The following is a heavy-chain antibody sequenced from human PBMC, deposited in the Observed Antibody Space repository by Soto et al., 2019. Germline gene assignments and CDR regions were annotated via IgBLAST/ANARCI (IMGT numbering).Heavy chain of an antibody. D-gene: IGHD5-12*01. CDR2: ISAYNGNT. CDR1: GYTFTSYG. Sequence: QVHLVQSGAEVKKPGASVKVSCKAYGYTFTSYGIAWMRQAPGQGLEWMGWISAYNGNTDYAQKVHGRVTMTSDTSTGTAYMELGSLRSDDTAVYYCARAVATIPLWFPDYWGQGTLFTVSS. CDR3: ARAVATIPLWFPDY. V-gene: IGHV1-18*01. J-gene: IGHJ4*02.